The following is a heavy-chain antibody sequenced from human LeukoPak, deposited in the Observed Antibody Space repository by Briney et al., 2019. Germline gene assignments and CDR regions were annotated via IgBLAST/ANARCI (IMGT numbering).Heavy chain of an antibody. CDR3: ARDLGWVLSAWFDP. V-gene: IGHV4-61*02. CDR1: GGSISSGSYY. Sequence: PLSLTCTVSGGSISSGSYYGCGIRPPTGKGLEGFGSIYTSGSPNYNPSLKSRVTISVDTSKNQFSLKLSFVTAADTAVYYWARDLGWVLSAWFDPWGQGTLVTVSS. CDR2: IYTSGSP. D-gene: IGHD3-16*01. J-gene: IGHJ5*02.